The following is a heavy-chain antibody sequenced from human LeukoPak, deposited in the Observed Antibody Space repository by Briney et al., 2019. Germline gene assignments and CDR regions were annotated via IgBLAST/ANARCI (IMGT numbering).Heavy chain of an antibody. CDR1: GFTFSTYG. CDR2: IKQDGSEK. Sequence: PGGSLRLSCAASGFTFSTYGMSWVRQAPGKGLEWVANIKQDGSEKYYVDSVKGRFTISRDNAKNSLYLQMNSLRAEDTAVYYCARSEGLYCSGGSCYEYYFDYWGQGTLVTVSS. V-gene: IGHV3-7*01. CDR3: ARSEGLYCSGGSCYEYYFDY. J-gene: IGHJ4*02. D-gene: IGHD2-15*01.